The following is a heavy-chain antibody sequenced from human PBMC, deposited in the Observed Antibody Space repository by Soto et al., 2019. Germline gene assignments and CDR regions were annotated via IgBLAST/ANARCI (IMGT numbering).Heavy chain of an antibody. CDR1: GVGNTGCY. CDR3: ATQFHHCGGDCYRGPYFGMDV. J-gene: IGHJ6*02. V-gene: IGHV1-2*02. CDR2: INPYTGGT. Sequence: DSGVGNTGCYRWWPRQAPGQGPECMGWINPYTGGTNYAQKFQGRVTMTRDTSISTAYMELSKLISDDTAVYYCATQFHHCGGDCYRGPYFGMDVWGQGTTVTVSS. D-gene: IGHD2-21*02.